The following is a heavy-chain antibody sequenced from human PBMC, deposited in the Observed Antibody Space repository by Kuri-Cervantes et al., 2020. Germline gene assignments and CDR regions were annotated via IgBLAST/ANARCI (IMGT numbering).Heavy chain of an antibody. V-gene: IGHV3-30*15. Sequence: GESLKISCAASGFTFSSYAMHWVRQAPGKGLEWVAVISYDGSNKYYADSVKGRFTISRDNSKNTLYLQMSSLRAEDTAVYYCARASPYFDYWGQGTLVTVSS. CDR1: GFTFSSYA. CDR3: ARASPYFDY. CDR2: ISYDGSNK. J-gene: IGHJ4*02.